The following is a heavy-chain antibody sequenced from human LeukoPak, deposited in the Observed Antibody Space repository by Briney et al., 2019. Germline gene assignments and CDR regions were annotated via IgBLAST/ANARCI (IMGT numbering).Heavy chain of an antibody. V-gene: IGHV1-69*04. CDR3: AHGLGILPYYFDY. J-gene: IGHJ4*02. Sequence: ASVKVSCTASGGTFSSYAISWVRQAPGQGLEWMGRIIPILGIANYAQKFQGRVTIAADKSTSTAYMELSSLRSEDTAVYYCAHGLGILPYYFDYWGQGTLVTVSS. CDR2: IIPILGIA. D-gene: IGHD3/OR15-3a*01. CDR1: GGTFSSYA.